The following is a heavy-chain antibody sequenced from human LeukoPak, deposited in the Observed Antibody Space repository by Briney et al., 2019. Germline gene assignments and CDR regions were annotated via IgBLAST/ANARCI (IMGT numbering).Heavy chain of an antibody. Sequence: SETLSLTCTVSGGSISSYYWSWIRQPPGKGLEWIGHIYYSGSTNYNPSLKSRVTISVDTSENQFSLKLSSVTAADTAVYYCARDIPGAVYSSSWFGWFDPWGQGTLVTVSS. CDR1: GGSISSYY. D-gene: IGHD6-13*01. V-gene: IGHV4-59*01. J-gene: IGHJ5*02. CDR2: IYYSGST. CDR3: ARDIPGAVYSSSWFGWFDP.